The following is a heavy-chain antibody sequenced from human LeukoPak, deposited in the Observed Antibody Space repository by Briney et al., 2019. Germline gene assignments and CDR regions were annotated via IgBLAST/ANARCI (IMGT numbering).Heavy chain of an antibody. CDR1: GFTFSRYW. J-gene: IGHJ3*01. CDR3: AGVRAGANRAFDV. V-gene: IGHV3-74*01. CDR2: IDPDDSGS. D-gene: IGHD4/OR15-4a*01. Sequence: GGSLRLPCAASGFTFSRYWMHWVRQAPGEGLVWVSRIDPDDSGSSYADSVKGRFTISRDNAKNTLWLQMNSLRADDTAVYYCAGVRAGANRAFDVWGQGTVVAVSS.